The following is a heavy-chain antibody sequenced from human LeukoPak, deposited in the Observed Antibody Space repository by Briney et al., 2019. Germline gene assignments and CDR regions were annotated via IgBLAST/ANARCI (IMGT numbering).Heavy chain of an antibody. D-gene: IGHD4-23*01. CDR3: ARSGGNSEIDY. CDR1: GFTFSRYG. J-gene: IGHJ4*02. CDR2: TRFDGKNK. V-gene: IGHV3-30*02. Sequence: GGSLRLSCAASGFTFSRYGMHWVRQAPGKGLEWVSFTRFDGKNKYYADSVKGRFTISKDSSKNTLDLQMNSLRTEDTAVYYCARSGGNSEIDYWGQGTLVTVSS.